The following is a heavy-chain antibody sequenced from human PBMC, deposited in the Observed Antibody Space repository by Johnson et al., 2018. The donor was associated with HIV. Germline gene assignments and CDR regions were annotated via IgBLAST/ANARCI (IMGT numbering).Heavy chain of an antibody. V-gene: IGHV3-23*04. CDR3: ATPRGRSPHAFDI. D-gene: IGHD3-16*01. J-gene: IGHJ3*02. CDR2: ISGSGGST. Sequence: VQLVESGGGLVRPGRSLRLSCAASGFTFDDYAMSWVRQAPGKGLEWVSAISGSGGSTYYADSVTGRFTISRDHSKNTLYLQMTSLRAEDTAVYYCATPRGRSPHAFDIWGQGTMVTVSS. CDR1: GFTFDDYA.